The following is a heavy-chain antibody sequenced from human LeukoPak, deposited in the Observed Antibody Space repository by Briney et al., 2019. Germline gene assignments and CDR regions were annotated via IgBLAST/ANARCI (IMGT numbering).Heavy chain of an antibody. CDR1: GFTFSSYA. CDR3: ANEIPLYDILTGYYSPIDAFDI. Sequence: GGSLRLSCAASGFTFSSYAMSWVRQAPGKGLEWVSAISGSGGSTYYADSVKGRFTISRDNSKNTLYLQMNSLRAEDTAVYYCANEIPLYDILTGYYSPIDAFDIWGQGTMVTVSS. J-gene: IGHJ3*02. D-gene: IGHD3-9*01. CDR2: ISGSGGST. V-gene: IGHV3-23*01.